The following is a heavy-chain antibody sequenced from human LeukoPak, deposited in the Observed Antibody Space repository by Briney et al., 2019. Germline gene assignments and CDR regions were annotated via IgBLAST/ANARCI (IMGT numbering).Heavy chain of an antibody. D-gene: IGHD1-7*01. J-gene: IGHJ3*02. CDR3: ARRRDPVYNWNYESEDAFDI. Sequence: PSQTLSLTCTVSGGSISSGSYYWSWIRQPAGTGLEWTGRIYTSGSTNYNPSLKSRVTISVDTSKNQFSLKLSSVTAADTAVYYCARRRDPVYNWNYESEDAFDIWGQGTMVTVSS. CDR2: IYTSGST. V-gene: IGHV4-61*02. CDR1: GGSISSGSYY.